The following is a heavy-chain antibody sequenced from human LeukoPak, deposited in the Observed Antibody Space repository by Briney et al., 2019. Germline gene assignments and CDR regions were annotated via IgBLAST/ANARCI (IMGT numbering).Heavy chain of an antibody. J-gene: IGHJ4*02. CDR3: ARKSNDYGDYVEGFFDY. D-gene: IGHD4-17*01. CDR2: IIPIFGTA. V-gene: IGHV1-69*13. Sequence: ASVKVSCKASGGTFSSYAISWVRQAPGQGLEWMGGIIPIFGTANYAQKFQGRVTITADESTSTAYMGLSSLRSEDTAVYYCARKSNDYGDYVEGFFDYWGQGTLVTVSS. CDR1: GGTFSSYA.